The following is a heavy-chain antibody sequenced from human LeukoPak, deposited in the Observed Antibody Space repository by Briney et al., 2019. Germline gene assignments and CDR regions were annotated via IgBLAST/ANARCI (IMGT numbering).Heavy chain of an antibody. CDR3: SSSDYVYYFDY. J-gene: IGHJ4*02. D-gene: IGHD4/OR15-4a*01. Sequence: SETLSLTCTVSGGSIDSSSYYWGWIRQPPGKGLEWIGSIYYSGSTYYNPPLKSRVTISVDTSKNQFSLKLSSVTAADTAVYYCSSSDYVYYFDYWGQGTLVTVSS. V-gene: IGHV4-39*01. CDR1: GGSIDSSSYY. CDR2: IYYSGST.